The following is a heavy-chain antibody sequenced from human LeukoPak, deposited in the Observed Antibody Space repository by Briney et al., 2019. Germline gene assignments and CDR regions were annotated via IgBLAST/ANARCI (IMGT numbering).Heavy chain of an antibody. CDR1: GGSFSGYY. J-gene: IGHJ4*02. CDR3: ARVQPDKIIAAAEFDY. CDR2: INHSGST. Sequence: SETLSLTCAVYGGSFSGYYWSWIRQPPGKGLEWIGEINHSGSTNYNPSLKSRVTISVDTSKNQFSLKLSSVTAADTAVYYCARVQPDKIIAAAEFDYWGQGTLVTVSS. V-gene: IGHV4-34*01. D-gene: IGHD6-13*01.